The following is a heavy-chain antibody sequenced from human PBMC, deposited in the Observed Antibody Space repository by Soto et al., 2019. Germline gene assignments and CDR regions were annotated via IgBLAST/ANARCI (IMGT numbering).Heavy chain of an antibody. Sequence: GGSLRLPCAASGFTLSNAWMSWVCQAPEKGLERVGRIKSKTDGGTTDYAAPVKGRLTISRDDSKNTLYLQMNSLTPEDTAVYDCTKASGYSYGLYYFYRMDVWSQGTTVTVSS. J-gene: IGHJ6*02. V-gene: IGHV3-15*01. CDR2: IKSKTDGGTT. CDR3: TKASGYSYGLYYFYRMDV. D-gene: IGHD5-18*01. CDR1: GFTLSNAW.